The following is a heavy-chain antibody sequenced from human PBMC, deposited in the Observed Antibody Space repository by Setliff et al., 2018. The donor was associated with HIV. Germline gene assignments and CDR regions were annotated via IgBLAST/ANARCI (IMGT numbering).Heavy chain of an antibody. CDR3: ARAHDNHDSSGYSHDS. Sequence: PGGSLRLSCAASGFTFSTYWMHWVRQAPGKGLVWVSRIKTDGSSTSYADAVQGRFTISRDNAKNMLFLQMNSLRAEDTAVYYCARAHDNHDSSGYSHDSWGQGSLVTVSS. D-gene: IGHD3-22*01. CDR2: IKTDGSST. V-gene: IGHV3-74*01. CDR1: GFTFSTYW. J-gene: IGHJ4*02.